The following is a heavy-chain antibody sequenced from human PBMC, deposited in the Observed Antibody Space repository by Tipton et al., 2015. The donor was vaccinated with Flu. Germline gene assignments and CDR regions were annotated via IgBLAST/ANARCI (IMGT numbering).Heavy chain of an antibody. V-gene: IGHV3-21*01. D-gene: IGHD3-22*01. Sequence: SLRLSCAASGFTFSYYTMNWVRQAPGKGLEWVSSISSGDTYIYYADSVKGRFTISRDNAKNSLYLQMSNLRAEDTAVYYCAREFSDYYDSNEGHAFDIWGQGTMVTVSS. CDR1: GFTFSYYT. CDR2: ISSGDTYI. CDR3: AREFSDYYDSNEGHAFDI. J-gene: IGHJ3*02.